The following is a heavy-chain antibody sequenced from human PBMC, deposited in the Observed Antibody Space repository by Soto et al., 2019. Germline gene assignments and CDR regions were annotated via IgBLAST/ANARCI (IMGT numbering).Heavy chain of an antibody. D-gene: IGHD3-16*01. Sequence: QVQLVQSGAEVKKPGSSVKVSCKASGGTFSSYAISWVRQAPGQGLEWMGGIIPIFGTANYAQKFQGRVTITADESTSTAYMELSSLRSEDTAVYYCASTFYDYRDANSFTRMDVWGQGTTVTVSS. CDR1: GGTFSSYA. J-gene: IGHJ6*02. CDR3: ASTFYDYRDANSFTRMDV. V-gene: IGHV1-69*12. CDR2: IIPIFGTA.